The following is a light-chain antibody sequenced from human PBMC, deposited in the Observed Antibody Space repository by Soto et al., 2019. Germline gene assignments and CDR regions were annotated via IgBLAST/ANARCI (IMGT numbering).Light chain of an antibody. V-gene: IGKV1-5*01. Sequence: DIQMTQSPSXLSASVGDRVTITCRASXSISSWLAWYQQKPGKAPKLLIYDASSLESGVPSRFSGSGSGTEFTLTISSLQPDDFATYYCQQYNSYSLFTFGPGTKVDIK. CDR1: XSISSW. CDR3: QQYNSYSLFT. J-gene: IGKJ3*01. CDR2: DAS.